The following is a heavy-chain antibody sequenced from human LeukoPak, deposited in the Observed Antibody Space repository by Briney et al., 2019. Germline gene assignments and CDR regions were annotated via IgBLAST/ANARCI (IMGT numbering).Heavy chain of an antibody. Sequence: GGSLRLSCAASGFTFSSYGMHWVRQAPGKGLEWVAFIRYDGSNKYYADSVKGRFTISRDDSKNTLYLQMNSLRAEDTAVYYCAKDLDYYGSGSAFDYWCQGTLVTVSS. CDR3: AKDLDYYGSGSAFDY. V-gene: IGHV3-30*02. CDR2: IRYDGSNK. CDR1: GFTFSSYG. D-gene: IGHD3-10*01. J-gene: IGHJ4*02.